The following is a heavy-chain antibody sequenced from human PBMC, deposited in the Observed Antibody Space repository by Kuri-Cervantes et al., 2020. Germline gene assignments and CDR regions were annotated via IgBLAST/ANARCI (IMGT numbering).Heavy chain of an antibody. V-gene: IGHV3-21*01. CDR3: ARGYSGYDGGNY. J-gene: IGHJ4*02. Sequence: GGSLRLSCAASGFTFSSYSMNWVRQAPGKGLEWVSFISGSSTYIYYADSVKGRFTISRDNAKNSLYLQMNSLRAEDTAVYYCARGYSGYDGGNYWGQGTLVTVSS. CDR1: GFTFSSYS. CDR2: ISGSSTYI. D-gene: IGHD5-12*01.